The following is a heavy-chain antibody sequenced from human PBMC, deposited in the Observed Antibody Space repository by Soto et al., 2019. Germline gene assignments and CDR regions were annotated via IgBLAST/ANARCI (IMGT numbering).Heavy chain of an antibody. D-gene: IGHD6-6*01. V-gene: IGHV1-69*13. CDR2: IIPIFGTA. CDR3: ARGPFEYSSSWPDYYYYYGMDV. Sequence: SVKVSCKASGGTFSSYAISWVRQAPGQGLEWMGGIIPIFGTANYAQKFQGRVTITADESTSTAYMELSSLRSEDTAVYYCARGPFEYSSSWPDYYYYYGMDVWGQGSTVTVSS. J-gene: IGHJ6*02. CDR1: GGTFSSYA.